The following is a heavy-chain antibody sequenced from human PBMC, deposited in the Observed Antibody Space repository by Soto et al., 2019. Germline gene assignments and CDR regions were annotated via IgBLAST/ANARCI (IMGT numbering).Heavy chain of an antibody. CDR1: GFTFDDYA. Sequence: GGSLRLSCAASGFTFDDYAMHWVRQAPGKGLEWVSGISWNSGSIGYADSVKGRFTISRDNAKNSLYLQMNSLRAEDTALYYCAKDIQDSSGWSTFDYWGQGTRVTVSS. V-gene: IGHV3-9*01. CDR2: ISWNSGSI. D-gene: IGHD6-19*01. CDR3: AKDIQDSSGWSTFDY. J-gene: IGHJ4*02.